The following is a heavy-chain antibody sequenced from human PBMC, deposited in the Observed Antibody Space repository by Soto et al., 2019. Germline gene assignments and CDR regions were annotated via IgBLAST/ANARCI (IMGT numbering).Heavy chain of an antibody. CDR1: GGSISSYY. CDR2: IYYSGST. D-gene: IGHD2-21*02. V-gene: IGHV4-59*01. CDR3: ATHSIYCGGDCYFFDY. Sequence: PSETLSLTCTVSGGSISSYYWSWIRQPPGKGLEWIGYIYYSGSTNYNPSLKSRVTISVDTSKNQFSLKLSSVTAADTAVYYCATHSIYCGGDCYFFDYWGQGTLVTVSS. J-gene: IGHJ4*02.